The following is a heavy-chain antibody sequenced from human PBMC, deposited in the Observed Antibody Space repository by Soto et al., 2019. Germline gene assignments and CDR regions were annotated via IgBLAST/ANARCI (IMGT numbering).Heavy chain of an antibody. CDR3: ASRETGVDRFDP. CDR1: GGSFSGYY. V-gene: IGHV4-34*01. Sequence: SETLSLTCAVYGGSFSGYYWSWIRQPPGKGLEWIGEINHSGSTNYNPSLKSRVTISVDTAKNQFSLKLSSVTAADTAVYYCASRETGVDRFDPWGQGTLVTVSS. D-gene: IGHD7-27*01. J-gene: IGHJ5*02. CDR2: INHSGST.